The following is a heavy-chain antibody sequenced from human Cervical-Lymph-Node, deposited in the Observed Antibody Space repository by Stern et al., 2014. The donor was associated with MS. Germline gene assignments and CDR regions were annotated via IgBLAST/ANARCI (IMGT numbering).Heavy chain of an antibody. CDR2: FYYNGSP. V-gene: IGHV4-59*01. D-gene: IGHD2-15*01. J-gene: IGHJ6*02. CDR1: GDSIISYY. Sequence: QVQLQESGPGLVKPSETLSLTCTVSGDSIISYYWTWIRQPPGKGLEWIGYFYYNGSPNYNPSLKSRVTISGDTSKNQFSLNLSSVTAADTAVYYCARVQQGGYYYYGVDVWGQGTTVTVSS. CDR3: ARVQQGGYYYYGVDV.